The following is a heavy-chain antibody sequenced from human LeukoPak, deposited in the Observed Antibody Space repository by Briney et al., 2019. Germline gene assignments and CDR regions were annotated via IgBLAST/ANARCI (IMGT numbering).Heavy chain of an antibody. CDR3: ARDLGSGWYDY. J-gene: IGHJ4*02. V-gene: IGHV4-4*07. CDR2: MHTSGSS. CDR1: DGSISGYY. Sequence: SETLSLTCPVSDGSISGYYWSWIRQPAGKGLEWIGRMHTSGSSNYNVSLKSRITMSVDTSRNQFALRLSSVTAADTAIYYCARDLGSGWYDYWGQGTLVTVSS. D-gene: IGHD6-13*01.